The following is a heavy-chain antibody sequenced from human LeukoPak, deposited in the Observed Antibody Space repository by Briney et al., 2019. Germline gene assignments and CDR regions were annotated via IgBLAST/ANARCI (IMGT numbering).Heavy chain of an antibody. CDR2: IIPIFGTA. J-gene: IGHJ3*02. CDR3: ARGVIQLWFDAFDI. Sequence: GASVKVSCKASGGTFSSYAISWVRQAPGQGLEWMGGIIPIFGTANYAQKFQGRVTITADESTSTAYMELSSLRSEDTAVYYCARGVIQLWFDAFDIWGQGTMVTVSS. D-gene: IGHD5-18*01. CDR1: GGTFSSYA. V-gene: IGHV1-69*01.